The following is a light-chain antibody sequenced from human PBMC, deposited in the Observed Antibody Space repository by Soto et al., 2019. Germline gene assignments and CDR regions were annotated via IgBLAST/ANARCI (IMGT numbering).Light chain of an antibody. CDR1: QPISTY. CDR2: DAS. CDR3: QQYNSHWT. J-gene: IGKJ1*01. V-gene: IGKV1-5*01. Sequence: EIVITQSQASLSASEGDRVILTCRASQPISTYLNWFQQKPGKAPNLLIYDASSLQSGVPSRFSGIGSGTEFTLTISSLQPDDFATYYCQQYNSHWTFGQGTKVDIK.